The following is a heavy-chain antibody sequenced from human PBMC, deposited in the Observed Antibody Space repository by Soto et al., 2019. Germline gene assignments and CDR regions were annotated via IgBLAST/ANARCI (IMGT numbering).Heavy chain of an antibody. Sequence: GGSLRLSCAASGFTFDDYAMHWVRQAPGKGLEWVSGISWNSGSIGYADSVKGRFTVSRDSAKNSLYLQMNSLRAEDTALYYCAKETRYYYGMDVWGQGTTVTVSS. J-gene: IGHJ6*02. CDR2: ISWNSGSI. CDR1: GFTFDDYA. V-gene: IGHV3-9*01. CDR3: AKETRYYYGMDV.